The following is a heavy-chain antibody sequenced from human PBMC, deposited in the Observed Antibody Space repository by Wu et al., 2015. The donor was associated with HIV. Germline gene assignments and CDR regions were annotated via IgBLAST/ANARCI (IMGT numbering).Heavy chain of an antibody. V-gene: IGHV1-2*02. D-gene: IGHD3-10*01. J-gene: IGHJ3*02. Sequence: QVQLVQFGADVEKPGASVRVSCKASGYDSINYYIHWVRQAPGQGLEWMGWTNLNTGGTNYAPKFQGRVTMTRDTSISTAYIELSRLTSDDTALYYCARDELFRVDDAFDMWGQGTLVTVSS. CDR2: TNLNTGGT. CDR1: GYDSINYY. CDR3: ARDELFRVDDAFDM.